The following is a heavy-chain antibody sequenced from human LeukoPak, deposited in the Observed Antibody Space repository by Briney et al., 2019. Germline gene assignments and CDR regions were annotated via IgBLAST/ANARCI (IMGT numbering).Heavy chain of an antibody. Sequence: AGGSLRLSCAASGFTFSIYSMNWVRQAPRKGLEGVSSISSSRSYIYYAHSVKGRFTISRDNAKNSPYLQMNRLRAEDTAVYYCARDLGDIVRLYGMDVWGKGTTVTVSS. J-gene: IGHJ6*04. D-gene: IGHD2-15*01. CDR3: ARDLGDIVRLYGMDV. CDR2: ISSSRSYI. CDR1: GFTFSIYS. V-gene: IGHV3-21*01.